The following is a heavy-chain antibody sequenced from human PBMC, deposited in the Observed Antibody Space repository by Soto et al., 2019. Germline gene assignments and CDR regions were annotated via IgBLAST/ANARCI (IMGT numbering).Heavy chain of an antibody. CDR1: GYTFTGYY. J-gene: IGHJ6*02. CDR2: INPNSGGT. V-gene: IGHV1-2*04. Sequence: ASVKFSCTASGYTFTGYYMHWVRQAPGQGLEWMGWINPNSGGTNYAQKFQGWVTMTRDTSISTAYMELSRLRAEDTAVYFCAKEGDYYDFWSGYGMDVWGQGTTVTVSS. CDR3: AKEGDYYDFWSGYGMDV. D-gene: IGHD3-3*01.